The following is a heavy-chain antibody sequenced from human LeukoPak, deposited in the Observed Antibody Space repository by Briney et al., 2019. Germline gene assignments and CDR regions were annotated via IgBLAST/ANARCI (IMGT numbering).Heavy chain of an antibody. CDR2: IYYSGTT. V-gene: IGHV4-59*08. CDR3: ASENYGSGSLNY. J-gene: IGHJ4*02. CDR1: GGSISGYY. D-gene: IGHD3-10*01. Sequence: SQTLSLTCTFSGGSISGYYWTWIRRPPGKGLEWIGYIYYSGTTNYNPALESRVTISIDTSRNQLSLRLSSVTAADTAVYHCASENYGSGSLNYWGQGTLVTVSS.